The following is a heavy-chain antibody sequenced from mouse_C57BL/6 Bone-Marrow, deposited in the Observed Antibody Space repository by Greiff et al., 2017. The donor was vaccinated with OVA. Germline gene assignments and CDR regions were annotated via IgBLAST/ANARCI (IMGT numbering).Heavy chain of an antibody. Sequence: EVKLVESGGGLVKPGGSLKLSCAASGFTFSSYAMSWVRQTPEKRLEWVATISDGGSYTYYPDNVKGRFTISRDNAKNNLYLQMSHLKSEDTAMYYCAREGDYDGDYFDYWGQGTTLTVSS. V-gene: IGHV5-4*01. J-gene: IGHJ2*01. CDR2: ISDGGSYT. D-gene: IGHD2-3*01. CDR3: AREGDYDGDYFDY. CDR1: GFTFSSYA.